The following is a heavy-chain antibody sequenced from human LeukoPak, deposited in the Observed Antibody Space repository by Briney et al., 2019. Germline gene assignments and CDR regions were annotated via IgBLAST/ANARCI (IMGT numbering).Heavy chain of an antibody. CDR2: ISSGSSTM. Sequence: PGGSLRLSCAASGFTFSTYSMSWVRQAPGKGLEWISYISSGSSTMYYADSVKGRFTISRDNVKNSLDLQMNSLRAEDTAVYYCARGEWGPPFDYWGQGTLVTVSS. D-gene: IGHD7-27*01. CDR1: GFTFSTYS. V-gene: IGHV3-48*01. CDR3: ARGEWGPPFDY. J-gene: IGHJ4*02.